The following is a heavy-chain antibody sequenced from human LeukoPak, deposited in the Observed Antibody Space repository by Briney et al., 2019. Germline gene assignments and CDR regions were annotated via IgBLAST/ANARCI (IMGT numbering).Heavy chain of an antibody. CDR3: ARRGGWFDFDY. Sequence: GGSLRLSCAASGFTVSSDSMTWVRQAPGKGLEWVAVISHDGSDKYYADSVKGRFTISRDNSKNTLFLQTNSLRTEDTAVYYCARRGGWFDFDYWGQGTLVTVSS. CDR2: ISHDGSDK. D-gene: IGHD3-10*01. J-gene: IGHJ4*02. V-gene: IGHV3-30*03. CDR1: GFTVSSDS.